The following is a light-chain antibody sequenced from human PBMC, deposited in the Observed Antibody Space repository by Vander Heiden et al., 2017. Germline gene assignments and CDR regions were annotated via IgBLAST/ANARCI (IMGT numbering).Light chain of an antibody. CDR3: QSSDNTLSGVV. Sequence: QSVLTQPPSVSGAPGQRVTISCTGSSSNIGAPYDVNWYQHLPGTAPKLLIYGNTHRPSGVPDRFSGSKSGTYDSLDISGLQAEDEAEYYCQSSDNTLSGVVFGTGTNLTVL. J-gene: IGLJ1*01. V-gene: IGLV1-40*01. CDR2: GNT. CDR1: SSNIGAPYD.